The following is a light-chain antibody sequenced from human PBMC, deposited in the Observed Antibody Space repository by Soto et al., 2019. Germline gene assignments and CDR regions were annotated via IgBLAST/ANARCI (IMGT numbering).Light chain of an antibody. CDR1: QSISSN. CDR2: GAS. V-gene: IGKV3-15*01. CDR3: QQYNNWPRAT. Sequence: ERVMTQSPSTLSVSPVERAPLSCSASQSISSNLAWYQQKPGQAPRLLIYGASTRATGIPARFSGSGSGTEFNLTISSLQSEDFGVYYCQQYNNWPRATFGGGTKVDIK. J-gene: IGKJ4*01.